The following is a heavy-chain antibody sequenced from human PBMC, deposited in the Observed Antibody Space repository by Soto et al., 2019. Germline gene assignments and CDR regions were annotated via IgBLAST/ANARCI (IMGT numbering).Heavy chain of an antibody. CDR2: ISAYNGNT. Sequence: ASVKVSCKASGYTFTSYGISWVRQAPGQGLEWMGWISAYNGNTNYAQKLQGRVTMTTDTSTSTAYMELRSLRSDDTAVYYCARVGPEFCSGGSCPIFDYWGQGTLVTVSS. D-gene: IGHD2-15*01. V-gene: IGHV1-18*01. CDR1: GYTFTSYG. J-gene: IGHJ4*02. CDR3: ARVGPEFCSGGSCPIFDY.